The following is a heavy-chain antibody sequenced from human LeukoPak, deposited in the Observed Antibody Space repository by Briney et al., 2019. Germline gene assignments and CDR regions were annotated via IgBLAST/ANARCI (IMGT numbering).Heavy chain of an antibody. V-gene: IGHV1-69*06. CDR2: IIPIFGTA. CDR1: GGTFSSYA. Sequence: SVKVSRKASGGTFSSYAISWVRQAPGQGLEWMGGIIPIFGTANYAQKFQGRVTITADKSTSTAYMELSSLRSEDTAVYYCARAIADLYYFDYWGQGTLVTVSS. D-gene: IGHD2/OR15-2a*01. CDR3: ARAIADLYYFDY. J-gene: IGHJ4*02.